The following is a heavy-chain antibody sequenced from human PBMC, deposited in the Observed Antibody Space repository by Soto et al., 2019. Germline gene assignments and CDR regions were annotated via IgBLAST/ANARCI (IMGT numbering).Heavy chain of an antibody. D-gene: IGHD6-19*01. CDR3: ARDEYISAY. Sequence: QVQLVESGGGLVKPGGSLRLSCAASGFTFSDFYMTWIRQAPGKGLEWIAYIGSGGSPIYYADSVKGRFTISWDNSKKSLYLQMNSLRADDTAMCFCARDEYISAYWGQGTLVTVSS. CDR2: IGSGGSPI. V-gene: IGHV3-11*01. J-gene: IGHJ4*02. CDR1: GFTFSDFY.